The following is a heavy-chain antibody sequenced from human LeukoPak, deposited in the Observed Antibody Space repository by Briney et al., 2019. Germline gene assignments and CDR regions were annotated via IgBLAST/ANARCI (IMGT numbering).Heavy chain of an antibody. Sequence: SETLSLTCAVYGGSFSGYYWSWIRQPPGKGLEWIGEINHSGSTNYNPSLKSRVTISVDTSKNQFSLKLSSVTAADTAVYYCARSIRRRPYYYDSSGYSSWGQGTLVTVSS. CDR1: GGSFSGYY. J-gene: IGHJ5*02. D-gene: IGHD3-22*01. V-gene: IGHV4-34*01. CDR3: ARSIRRRPYYYDSSGYSS. CDR2: INHSGST.